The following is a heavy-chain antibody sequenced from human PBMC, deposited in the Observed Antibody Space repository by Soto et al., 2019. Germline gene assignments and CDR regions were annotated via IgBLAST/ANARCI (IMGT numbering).Heavy chain of an antibody. CDR1: GGSISSSSYY. CDR2: IYYSGST. CDR3: ARHSPQIVVIIDF. Sequence: PSETLSLTCTVSGGSISSSSYYWGWIRQPPGKGLEWIGSIYYSGSTYYNPSLKSRVTISVDTSKNQFSLKLSSVTAADTAVYYCARHSPQIVVIIDFWGQGTLVTVSS. D-gene: IGHD3-3*01. J-gene: IGHJ4*02. V-gene: IGHV4-39*01.